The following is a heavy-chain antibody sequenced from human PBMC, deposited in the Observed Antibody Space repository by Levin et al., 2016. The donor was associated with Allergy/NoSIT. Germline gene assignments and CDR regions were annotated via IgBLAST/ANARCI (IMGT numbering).Heavy chain of an antibody. CDR2: ISAYNGNT. CDR3: ARDDDILTGYSSLNYYDSSGSLDY. D-gene: IGHD3-22*01. Sequence: WVRQAPGQGLEWMGWISAYNGNTNYAQKLQGRVTMTTDTSTSTAYMELRSLRSDDTAVYYCARDDDILTGYSSLNYYDSSGSLDYWGQGTLVTVSS. J-gene: IGHJ4*02. V-gene: IGHV1-18*01.